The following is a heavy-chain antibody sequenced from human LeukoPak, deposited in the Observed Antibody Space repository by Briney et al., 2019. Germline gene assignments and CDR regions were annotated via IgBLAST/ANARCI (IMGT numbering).Heavy chain of an antibody. Sequence: GGSLRLSCAASGFTFSSYAMSWVRQAPGKGLEWVSAISGSGGSTYYADSVKGRFTISRDNSKNTLYLQMNSLRAEDTAVYYCATGLEMATIRNYWGQGTLVTVSS. D-gene: IGHD5-24*01. J-gene: IGHJ4*02. CDR1: GFTFSSYA. V-gene: IGHV3-23*01. CDR3: ATGLEMATIRNY. CDR2: ISGSGGST.